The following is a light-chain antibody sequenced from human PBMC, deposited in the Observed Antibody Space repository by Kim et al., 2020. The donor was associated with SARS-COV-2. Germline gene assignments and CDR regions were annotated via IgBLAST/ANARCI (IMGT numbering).Light chain of an antibody. J-gene: IGKJ2*01. CDR3: QEYKNWPYT. CDR2: GAF. V-gene: IGKV3-15*01. CDR1: QSVSSN. Sequence: EIVMTQSPATLSVSPGERATLSCRASQSVSSNLAWYQQKPGQAPRPLIYGAFTRATGIPARFSGSGSGTEFTLTINSLQSEDFAVYYCQEYKNWPYTFRQGTKLE.